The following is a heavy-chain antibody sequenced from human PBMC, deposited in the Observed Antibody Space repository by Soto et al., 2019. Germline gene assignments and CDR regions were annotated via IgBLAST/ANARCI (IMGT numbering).Heavy chain of an antibody. J-gene: IGHJ4*02. CDR3: ARDNGGDYYDSSGYYFDY. D-gene: IGHD3-22*01. Sequence: QVQLVQSGAEVKKPGSSVKVSCKASGGTFSSYAISWVRQAPGQGLEWMGGLIPIFGTANYAQKFQGRVTITADESTSTAYMELSSLRSEDTAVYYCARDNGGDYYDSSGYYFDYWGQGTLVTVSS. V-gene: IGHV1-69*01. CDR1: GGTFSSYA. CDR2: LIPIFGTA.